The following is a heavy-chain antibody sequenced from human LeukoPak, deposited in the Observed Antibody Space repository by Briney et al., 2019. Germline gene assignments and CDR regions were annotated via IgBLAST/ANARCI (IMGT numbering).Heavy chain of an antibody. J-gene: IGHJ4*02. CDR1: GFTFSNYW. D-gene: IGHD1-26*01. CDR3: ARYKIVGATHFDY. V-gene: IGHV3-7*01. Sequence: GGSLRLSCAASGFTFSNYWMSWVRQAPGKGLEWVANINQDGSEMYYVDSVKGRFTISRDNAKNSLSLQMNSLRAEDTAVYYCARYKIVGATHFDYWGQGTLVTVSS. CDR2: INQDGSEM.